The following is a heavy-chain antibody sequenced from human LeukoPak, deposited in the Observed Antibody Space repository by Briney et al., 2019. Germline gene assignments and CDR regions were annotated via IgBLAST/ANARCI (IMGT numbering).Heavy chain of an antibody. Sequence: GGSLRLSCAASGFTFSSYGMHWVRQAPGKGLEWVAFIRYDGSNKYYADSVKGRFTISRDNSKNTLYLQMNSLRAEDTAVYYCAKDPFQDSTYYYDSSGYFDYWGQGTLVTVSS. CDR2: IRYDGSNK. CDR3: AKDPFQDSTYYYDSSGYFDY. V-gene: IGHV3-30*02. CDR1: GFTFSSYG. D-gene: IGHD3-22*01. J-gene: IGHJ4*02.